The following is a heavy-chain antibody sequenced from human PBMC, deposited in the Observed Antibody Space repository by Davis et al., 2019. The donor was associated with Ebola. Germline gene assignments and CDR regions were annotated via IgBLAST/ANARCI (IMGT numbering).Heavy chain of an antibody. J-gene: IGHJ3*02. D-gene: IGHD3-16*01. V-gene: IGHV3-23*01. Sequence: GESLKISCAASGFTFSSYAMSWVRQAPGKGLEWVSAISGSSGSTYYADSVKGRFTISRDNSKNTLYLQMNSLRAEDTAVYYCAKDIRGRPFCDAFDIWGQGTMVTVSS. CDR2: ISGSSGST. CDR1: GFTFSSYA. CDR3: AKDIRGRPFCDAFDI.